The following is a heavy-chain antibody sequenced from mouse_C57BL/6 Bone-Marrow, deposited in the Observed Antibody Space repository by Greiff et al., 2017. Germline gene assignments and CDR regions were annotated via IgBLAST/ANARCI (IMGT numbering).Heavy chain of an antibody. J-gene: IGHJ4*01. V-gene: IGHV1-55*01. CDR3: AREGFYDYDAMDY. CDR2: IYPGSGST. Sequence: QVQLQQPGAELVKPGASVKMSCKASGYTFTSYWITWVKQRPGQGLEWIGDIYPGSGSTNYNEKFKSKATLTVDTSSSTAYMPLSSLTTEDSAVYYCAREGFYDYDAMDYWGQGTSVTVSS. D-gene: IGHD2-3*01. CDR1: GYTFTSYW.